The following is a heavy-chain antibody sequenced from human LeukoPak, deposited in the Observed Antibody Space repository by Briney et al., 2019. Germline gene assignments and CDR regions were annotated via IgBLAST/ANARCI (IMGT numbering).Heavy chain of an antibody. CDR2: ISAYNGNT. J-gene: IGHJ4*02. CDR3: ARESGYYGSGSYFPYDY. CDR1: GYTFTSYG. V-gene: IGHV1-18*01. D-gene: IGHD3-10*01. Sequence: GASVKVSCKASGYTFTSYGISWVRQAPGQGLEWMGWISAYNGNTNYAQKLQGRVTMTTDTSTSTAYMELRSLRSDDTAVYYCARESGYYGSGSYFPYDYWGQGTLVTVSS.